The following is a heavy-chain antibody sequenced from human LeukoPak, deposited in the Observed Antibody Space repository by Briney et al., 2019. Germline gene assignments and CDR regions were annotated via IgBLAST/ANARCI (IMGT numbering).Heavy chain of an antibody. V-gene: IGHV3-9*01. D-gene: IGHD3-10*01. Sequence: GGSLRLSCGASGFTFDNYAMNWVRQAPGKGLEWVSGISWNSGRIGYADSVKGRFTISRDNAKNSLYLQMNSLRPEDTALYYCAKAHGSSGDFYYGMDVWGQGTTVTVSS. CDR1: GFTFDNYA. CDR2: ISWNSGRI. CDR3: AKAHGSSGDFYYGMDV. J-gene: IGHJ6*02.